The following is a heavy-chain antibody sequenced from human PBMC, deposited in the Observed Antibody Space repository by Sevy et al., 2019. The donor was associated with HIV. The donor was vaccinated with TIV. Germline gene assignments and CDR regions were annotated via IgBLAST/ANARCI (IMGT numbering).Heavy chain of an antibody. V-gene: IGHV3-23*01. D-gene: IGHD2-15*01. CDR2: ISGSGGST. CDR3: AKAKTVAAGFDY. CDR1: GFILRSYV. J-gene: IGHJ4*02. Sequence: GGSLRLSCAASGFILRSYVMSWVCQAPGKGLEWVSGISGSGGSTYYAYSVKGRFTISRDNSKNTLYLQMNSLRAEDTAVYYCAKAKTVAAGFDYWGQGTLVTVSS.